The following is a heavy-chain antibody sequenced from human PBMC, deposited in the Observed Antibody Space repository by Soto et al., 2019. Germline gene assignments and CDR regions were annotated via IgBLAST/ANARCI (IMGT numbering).Heavy chain of an antibody. V-gene: IGHV3-21*01. CDR3: ARSGYCSGSSCYSDY. CDR2: ISSSSSYI. D-gene: IGHD2-15*01. CDR1: GFSFSNYN. J-gene: IGHJ4*02. Sequence: LRLSCAASGFSFSNYNMNWVRQAPGKGLEWVSYISSSSSYIYYADPVKGRFTISRDNAKNSLYLQMNSLRAEDTALYYCARSGYCSGSSCYSDYWGLGTLVTVSS.